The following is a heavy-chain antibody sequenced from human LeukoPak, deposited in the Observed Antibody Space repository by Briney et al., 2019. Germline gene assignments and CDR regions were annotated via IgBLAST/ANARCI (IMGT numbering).Heavy chain of an antibody. Sequence: PGGSLRLSCAASGFTFSSYGMHWVRQAPGKGLEWVAFIRYDGSNKYYADSAKGRFTISRDNSKNTLYLQMNSLRAEDTAVYYCAKDLGEMATIDYWGQGTLVTVSS. CDR3: AKDLGEMATIDY. J-gene: IGHJ4*02. CDR2: IRYDGSNK. D-gene: IGHD5-24*01. V-gene: IGHV3-30*02. CDR1: GFTFSSYG.